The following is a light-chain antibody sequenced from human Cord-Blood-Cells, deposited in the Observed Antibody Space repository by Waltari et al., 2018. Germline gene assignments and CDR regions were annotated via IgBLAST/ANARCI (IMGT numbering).Light chain of an antibody. V-gene: IGLV2-23*01. CDR3: CSYAGSSSWV. CDR2: EGS. Sequence: QSALTQPASVSGSPGQSLTISCTGTSSAVGSDNLVSWYQQQPGKAPKLMIYEGSKRPSGVSNRFSGSKSGNTASLTISGLQAEDEADYYCCSYAGSSSWVFGGGTKLTVL. J-gene: IGLJ3*02. CDR1: SSAVGSDNL.